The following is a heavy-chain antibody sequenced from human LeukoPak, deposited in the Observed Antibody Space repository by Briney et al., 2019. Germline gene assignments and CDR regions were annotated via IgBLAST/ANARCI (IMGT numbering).Heavy chain of an antibody. J-gene: IGHJ5*02. CDR2: INHSGST. D-gene: IGHD3-10*01. CDR1: GGSFSGYY. CDR3: ARGRASTIWFGELFRWFDP. V-gene: IGHV4-34*01. Sequence: SETLSLTCAVYGGSFSGYYWSWIRQPPGKGLEWIGEINHSGSTNYNPSLKGRVTISVDTSKNQFYLKLSSVTAADTAVYYCARGRASTIWFGELFRWFDPWGQGTLVTVSS.